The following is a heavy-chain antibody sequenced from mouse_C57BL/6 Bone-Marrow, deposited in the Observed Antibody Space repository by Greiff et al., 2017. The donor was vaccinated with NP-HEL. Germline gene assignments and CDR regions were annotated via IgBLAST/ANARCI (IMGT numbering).Heavy chain of an antibody. D-gene: IGHD1-1*01. CDR3: ASQNLYGSSYGAMDY. Sequence: EVHLVESGGGLVKPGGSLKLSCAASGFTFSDYGMHWVRQAPEKGLEWVAYISSGSSTIYYADTVKGRFTISRDNAKNTLFLQMTSLRSEDTAMYYCASQNLYGSSYGAMDYWGQGTSVTVSS. V-gene: IGHV5-17*01. CDR2: ISSGSSTI. J-gene: IGHJ4*01. CDR1: GFTFSDYG.